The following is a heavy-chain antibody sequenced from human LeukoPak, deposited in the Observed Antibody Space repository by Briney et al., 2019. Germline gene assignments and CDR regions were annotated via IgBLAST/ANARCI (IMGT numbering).Heavy chain of an antibody. CDR3: ARHAVGGDILTGYYYYYYGMDV. CDR2: INHSGST. D-gene: IGHD3-9*01. V-gene: IGHV4-34*01. J-gene: IGHJ6*02. Sequence: SETLSLTCAVYGGSFSGYYWSWIRQPPGKGLEWIGEINHSGSTNYNPSLKSRVTISVDTSKNQFSLKLSSVTAADTAVYYCARHAVGGDILTGYYYYYYGMDVWGQGTTVTVSS. CDR1: GGSFSGYY.